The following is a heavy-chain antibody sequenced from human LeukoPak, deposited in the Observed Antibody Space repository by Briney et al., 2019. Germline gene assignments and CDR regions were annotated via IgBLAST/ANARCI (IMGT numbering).Heavy chain of an antibody. D-gene: IGHD5-12*01. CDR1: GGSISSYY. Sequence: SETLSLTCTVSGGSISSYYWGWIRQPPGKGLEWIGSIYYSGSTYYNPSLKSRVTISVDTSKNQFSLKLSSVTAADTAVYYCARWARGVFDYWGQGTLVTVSS. V-gene: IGHV4-39*01. J-gene: IGHJ4*02. CDR3: ARWARGVFDY. CDR2: IYYSGST.